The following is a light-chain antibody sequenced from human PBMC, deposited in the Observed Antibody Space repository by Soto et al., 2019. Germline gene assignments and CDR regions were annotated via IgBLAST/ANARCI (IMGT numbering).Light chain of an antibody. Sequence: EIVLTQSPGTLSLAPGEGATLSCRARQSVKSSYLAWYQQKPGQAPRLLIFGTSNRATGIPDRFRGGGSGTDFALAFCSLEPEDFAVYYCQQYAISPGTCGQGTKVDIK. J-gene: IGKJ1*01. CDR2: GTS. CDR3: QQYAISPGT. CDR1: QSVKSSY. V-gene: IGKV3-20*01.